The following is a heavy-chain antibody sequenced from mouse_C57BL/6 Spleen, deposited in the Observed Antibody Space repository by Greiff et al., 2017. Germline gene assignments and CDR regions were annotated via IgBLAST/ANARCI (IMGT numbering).Heavy chain of an antibody. V-gene: IGHV1-59*01. CDR3: ARSYGNSYFDY. D-gene: IGHD2-10*02. CDR1: GYTFTSYW. CDR2: IDPSDSYT. J-gene: IGHJ2*01. Sequence: VQLQQPGAELVRPGTSVKLSCKASGYTFTSYWMHWVKQRPGQGLEWIGVIDPSDSYTNYNQKFKGKATLTVDTSSSTAYMQLSSLTSEDSAVYYCARSYGNSYFDYWGQGTTLTVSS.